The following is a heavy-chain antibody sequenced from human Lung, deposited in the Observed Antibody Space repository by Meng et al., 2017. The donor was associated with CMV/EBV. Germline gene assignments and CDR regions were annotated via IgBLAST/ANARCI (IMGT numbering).Heavy chain of an antibody. J-gene: IGHJ6*02. CDR2: IYYSGST. CDR1: GGSISSSLYY. D-gene: IGHD2-2*01. V-gene: IGHV4-39*07. Sequence: SXTXSLXXTVSGGSISSSLYYWGWIRQPPGKGLEWIGSIYYSGSTYYNPSLKSRVTISVDTSKNQFSLKLSSVTAEDTAVYSCARDLYCSSTSCYLEYYYYGMDVWXQGTXVTVAS. CDR3: ARDLYCSSTSCYLEYYYYGMDV.